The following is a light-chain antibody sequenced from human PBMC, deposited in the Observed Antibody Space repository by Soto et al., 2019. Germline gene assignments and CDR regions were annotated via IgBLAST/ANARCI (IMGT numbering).Light chain of an antibody. CDR1: TSNIGAGYG. CDR2: DNT. CDR3: QTYDRNLGGSI. J-gene: IGLJ2*01. Sequence: QSVLTQPPSVSGAPGQRVTISCSGTTSNIGAGYGVHWYQKSPGTAPRLLIYDNTNRPSGVPDRLSGSKSGTSVSLAPTGLQTEDESDYYCQTYDRNLGGSIFGGGTKLTVL. V-gene: IGLV1-40*01.